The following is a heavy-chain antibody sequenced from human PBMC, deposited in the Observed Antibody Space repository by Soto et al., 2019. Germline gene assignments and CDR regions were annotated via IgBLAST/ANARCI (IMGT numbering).Heavy chain of an antibody. CDR2: ISYDGSNK. Sequence: PGGSLRLSCAASGFTFSSYAMHWVRQAPGKGLEWVAVISYDGSNKYYADSVKGRFTISRDNSKNTLYLQMNSLRAEDTAVYYCARVERSGWPNYHYYYGMDVWGQGTTDTVSS. CDR1: GFTFSSYA. V-gene: IGHV3-30-3*01. D-gene: IGHD6-19*01. J-gene: IGHJ6*02. CDR3: ARVERSGWPNYHYYYGMDV.